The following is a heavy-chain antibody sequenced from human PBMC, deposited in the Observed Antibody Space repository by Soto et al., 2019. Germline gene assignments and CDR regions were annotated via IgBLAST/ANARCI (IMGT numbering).Heavy chain of an antibody. Sequence: TCSVADGYSGSSCGHRGRKRQPPGKGLEWIASIKYSGTTFYNPSLKSRVTLSVDTSKNQFALKLSSVTAAETAVYYCARHGITGSYYDAFDIWGQGTMVTVSS. CDR3: ARHGITGSYYDAFDI. D-gene: IGHD1-26*01. CDR1: DGYSGSSCGH. CDR2: IKYSGTT. J-gene: IGHJ3*02. V-gene: IGHV4-39*01.